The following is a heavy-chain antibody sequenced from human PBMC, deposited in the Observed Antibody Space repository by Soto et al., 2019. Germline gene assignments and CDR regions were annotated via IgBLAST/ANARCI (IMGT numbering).Heavy chain of an antibody. Sequence: ASVKVSCKASGYTFTSYYMHWVRQAPGQGLEWMGIINPSGGSTSYAQKFQGRVTMTRDTSTSTVYMELSSLRSEDTAVYYCAKGSQYDILTAYHAFDSWGQGTLVNVS. V-gene: IGHV1-46*01. D-gene: IGHD3-9*01. CDR3: AKGSQYDILTAYHAFDS. CDR2: INPSGGST. J-gene: IGHJ4*02. CDR1: GYTFTSYY.